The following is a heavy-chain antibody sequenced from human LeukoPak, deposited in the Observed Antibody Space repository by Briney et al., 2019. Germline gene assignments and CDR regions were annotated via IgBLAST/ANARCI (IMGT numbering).Heavy chain of an antibody. CDR2: IYSGGST. J-gene: IGHJ4*02. CDR1: GFTVSSNY. D-gene: IGHD1-14*01. V-gene: IGHV3-53*04. Sequence: GGSLRLSCAASGFTVSSNYMSWVRQAPGKGLEWVSVIYSGGSTYYADSVKGRFTISRHNSKNTLYLQMNSLRAEDTAVYYCATDRREEPSNFDRNRFAYWGQGTLVTVSS. CDR3: ATDRREEPSNFDRNRFAY.